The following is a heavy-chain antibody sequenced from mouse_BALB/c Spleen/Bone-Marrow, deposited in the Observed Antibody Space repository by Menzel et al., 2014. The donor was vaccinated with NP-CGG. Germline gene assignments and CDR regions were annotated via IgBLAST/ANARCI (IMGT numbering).Heavy chain of an antibody. D-gene: IGHD1-1*01. CDR1: GYTFTSYW. Sequence: QVQLQQSGAELARPGASVKLSCKASGYTFTSYWMQWVKQRPGQGPEWIGAIYPGDGDTRNTQKFKGKATLTADKSSSTAYMQLSSLASEDSAVYYCARNYYYGSSWSAMDYWGQGTSVTVSS. V-gene: IGHV1-87*01. CDR3: ARNYYYGSSWSAMDY. J-gene: IGHJ4*01. CDR2: IYPGDGDT.